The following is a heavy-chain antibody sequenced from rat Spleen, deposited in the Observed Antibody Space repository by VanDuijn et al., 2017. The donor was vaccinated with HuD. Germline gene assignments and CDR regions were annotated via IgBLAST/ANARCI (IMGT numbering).Heavy chain of an antibody. CDR2: INSAGST. J-gene: IGHJ4*01. Sequence: EVQLQESGPGLVKPSQSLSLTCSVTGYSITSSYRWNWIRKFPGNKLEWMGYINSAGSTNYNPSLKSRISITRDTSKNQFFLQVNSVTTEDTATYYCARSIPLPGYRDVMDAWGQGASVTVSS. V-gene: IGHV3-3*01. CDR1: GYSITSSYR. CDR3: ARSIPLPGYRDVMDA. D-gene: IGHD1-4*01.